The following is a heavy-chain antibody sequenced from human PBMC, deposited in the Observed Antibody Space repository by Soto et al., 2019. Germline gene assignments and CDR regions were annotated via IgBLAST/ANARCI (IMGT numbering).Heavy chain of an antibody. V-gene: IGHV1-18*01. CDR1: GYTFTSYG. CDR3: ASADYGDSYFDY. J-gene: IGHJ4*02. CDR2: ISAYNGNT. Sequence: ASVKVSCKASGYTFTSYGISWVRQAPGQGLEWMGWISAYNGNTNYAQKLQGRVTITRDTSASTAYMELSSLRSEDTAVYYCASADYGDSYFDYWGQGTLVTVS. D-gene: IGHD4-17*01.